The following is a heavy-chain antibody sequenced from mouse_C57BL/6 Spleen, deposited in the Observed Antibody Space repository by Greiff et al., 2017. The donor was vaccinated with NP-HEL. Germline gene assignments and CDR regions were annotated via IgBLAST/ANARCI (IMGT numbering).Heavy chain of an antibody. D-gene: IGHD4-1*01. CDR3: ARLNWDGFDY. J-gene: IGHJ2*01. CDR2: IYPGDGDT. V-gene: IGHV1-80*01. Sequence: VQLVESGAELVKPGASVKISCKASGYAFSSYWMNWVKQRPGKGLEWIGQIYPGDGDTSYNGKFKGKATLTADKSSSTAYMQLSSLTSEDSAVYFCARLNWDGFDYWGQGTTLTVSS. CDR1: GYAFSSYW.